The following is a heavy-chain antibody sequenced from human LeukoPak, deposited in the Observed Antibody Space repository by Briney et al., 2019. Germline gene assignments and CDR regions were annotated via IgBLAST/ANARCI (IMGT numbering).Heavy chain of an antibody. Sequence: GGSLRLSCAASGFTFSSYGMHWVRQAPGKGLEWVAFIRYDGSNKYYANSVKGRFTISRDNSKNTLYLQMNSLRAEDTAVYYCAKDLFRYYDFWSGYYIDYWGQGTLVTVS. CDR1: GFTFSSYG. D-gene: IGHD3-3*01. CDR3: AKDLFRYYDFWSGYYIDY. CDR2: IRYDGSNK. J-gene: IGHJ4*02. V-gene: IGHV3-30*02.